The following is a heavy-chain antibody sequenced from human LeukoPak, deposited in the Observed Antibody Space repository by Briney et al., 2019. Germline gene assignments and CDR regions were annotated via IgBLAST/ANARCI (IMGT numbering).Heavy chain of an antibody. CDR2: ISSGSSYI. D-gene: IGHD1-26*01. V-gene: IGHV3-21*01. CDR3: ARAQYGPLRGSSYYGMDV. J-gene: IGHJ6*02. CDR1: GFTFSSYN. Sequence: PGGSLRLSCAASGFTFSSYNMNWVRQAPGKGLEWVSSISSGSSYIYYADSVKGRFTISRDNAKSSLYLQMNSLRAEDTAVYYCARAQYGPLRGSSYYGMDVWGQGTTVTVSS.